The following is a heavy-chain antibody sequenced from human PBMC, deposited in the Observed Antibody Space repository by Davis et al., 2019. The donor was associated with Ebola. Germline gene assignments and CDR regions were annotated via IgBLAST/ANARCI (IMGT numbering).Heavy chain of an antibody. CDR1: GFTFSSYS. CDR3: ASRKSITMVRGGIYWFDP. V-gene: IGHV3-48*02. CDR2: ISSSSSTI. J-gene: IGHJ5*02. Sequence: GESLKISCAASGFTFSSYSMNWVRQAPGKGLEWVSYISSSSSTIYYADSVKGRFTISRDNAKNSLYLQMNSLRDEDTAVYYCASRKSITMVRGGIYWFDPWGQGTLVTVSS. D-gene: IGHD3-10*01.